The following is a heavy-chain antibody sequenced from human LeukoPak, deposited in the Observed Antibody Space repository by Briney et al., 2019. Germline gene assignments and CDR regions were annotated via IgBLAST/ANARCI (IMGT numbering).Heavy chain of an antibody. CDR3: AAIVATIFDAFDI. J-gene: IGHJ3*02. CDR1: GFTFSSYG. CDR2: IRYDGSNK. V-gene: IGHV3-30*02. Sequence: QPGGSLRLSCAASGFTFSSYGMHWVRQAPGKGLEWVAFIRYDGSNKYYADSVKGRFTISRDNSKNTLYLQMNSLRAEDTAVYYCAAIVATIFDAFDIWGQGTMVTVSS. D-gene: IGHD5-12*01.